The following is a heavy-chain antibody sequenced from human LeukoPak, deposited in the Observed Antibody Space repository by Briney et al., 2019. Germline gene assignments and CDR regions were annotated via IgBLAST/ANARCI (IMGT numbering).Heavy chain of an antibody. V-gene: IGHV3-53*01. J-gene: IGHJ4*02. CDR3: ARDLGSGWNFDY. D-gene: IGHD6-19*01. CDR1: GFTFSSNY. Sequence: GGSLRLSCAASGFTFSSNYMNWARQAPGKGLEWVSIIYSGGSTYYADSVKGRFTISRDNSKNTLYLQMNSLRAEDTAVYYCARDLGSGWNFDYWGQGTLVTVSS. CDR2: IYSGGST.